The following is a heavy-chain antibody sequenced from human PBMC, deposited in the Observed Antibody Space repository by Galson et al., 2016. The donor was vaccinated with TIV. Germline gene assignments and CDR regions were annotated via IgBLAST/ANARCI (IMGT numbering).Heavy chain of an antibody. J-gene: IGHJ3*01. D-gene: IGHD1-1*01. CDR3: STDRLWKDVWDGFGF. CDR1: GFSFSHYG. V-gene: IGHV3-33*01. CDR2: IRYDDLTT. Sequence: SLRLSCATPGFSFSHYGMHWVRQAPGKGLEWLAVIRYDDLTTFYADSVKDRFFISRDDSRSTLCLDITSLTIDDTALYYCSTDRLWKDVWDGFGFWGQGTMVTVS.